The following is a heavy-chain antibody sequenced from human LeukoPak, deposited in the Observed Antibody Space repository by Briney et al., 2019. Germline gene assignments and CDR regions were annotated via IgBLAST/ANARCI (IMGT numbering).Heavy chain of an antibody. CDR3: ARGGYYDSSGYIGLAAFDI. V-gene: IGHV4-34*01. Sequence: GSLRLSCAASGFTVNNKYMTWVRQAPGKGLEWIGEIDHSGSTNYNPSLKSRVTISVDTSKNQFSLKLSSVTAADTAVYYCARGGYYDSSGYIGLAAFDIWGQGTMVTVSS. J-gene: IGHJ3*02. D-gene: IGHD3-22*01. CDR1: GFTVNNKY. CDR2: IDHSGST.